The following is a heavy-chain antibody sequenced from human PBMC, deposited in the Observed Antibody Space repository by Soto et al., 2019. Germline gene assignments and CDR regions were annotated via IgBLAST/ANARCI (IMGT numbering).Heavy chain of an antibody. CDR2: IYYSGST. D-gene: IGHD4-17*01. CDR3: ARARSGDYGDYHFDY. CDR1: GGSISSGDYY. J-gene: IGHJ4*02. Sequence: SETLSLTCTVSGGSISSGDYYLSWIRQPPGKGLEWIGYIYYSGSTYYNPSLKSRVTISVDTSKNQFSLKLSSVTAADTAVYYCARARSGDYGDYHFDYWGQGTLVTVSS. V-gene: IGHV4-30-4*01.